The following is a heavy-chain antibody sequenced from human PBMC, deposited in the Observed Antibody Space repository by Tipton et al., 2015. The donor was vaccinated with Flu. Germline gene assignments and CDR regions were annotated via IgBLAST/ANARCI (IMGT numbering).Heavy chain of an antibody. CDR3: AKDSRFRGYSYGHGGWFDP. CDR1: GFMFSGYG. D-gene: IGHD5-18*01. Sequence: SLRLSCAASGFMFSGYGMHWVRQAPGKGLEWVAFIRHDESDKYYADSVKGRFTISRDNSKNTLYLQMNSLRAEDTAVYYCAKDSRFRGYSYGHGGWFDPWGQGTLVTVSS. V-gene: IGHV3-30*02. J-gene: IGHJ5*02. CDR2: IRHDESDK.